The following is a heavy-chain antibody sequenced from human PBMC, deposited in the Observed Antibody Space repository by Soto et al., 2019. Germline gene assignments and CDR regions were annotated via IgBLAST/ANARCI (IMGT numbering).Heavy chain of an antibody. J-gene: IGHJ6*01. CDR1: GYTFTSYY. CDR2: INPSGGST. CDR3: ARDLGFQSRVQLVGATPGVDV. Sequence: ASVKVSCKASGYTFTSYYMHWVRQAPGQGLEWMGIINPSGGSTSYAQKFQGRVTMTRDTSTSTVYMELSSLRSEGTAVYYCARDLGFQSRVQLVGATPGVDVWGHGTTATVSS. D-gene: IGHD1-26*01. V-gene: IGHV1-46*01.